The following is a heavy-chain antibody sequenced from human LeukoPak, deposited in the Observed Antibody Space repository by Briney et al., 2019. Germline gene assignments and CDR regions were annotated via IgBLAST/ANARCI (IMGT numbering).Heavy chain of an antibody. CDR3: ARDPTQYLRYGHFDY. V-gene: IGHV3-21*01. Sequence: GGSLRLSRAASGFTFSSSAMNWVRQAPGKGLEWVSSIVKGRFTISRDNAKNSLYLQMNSLSDEDTAVYYCARDPTQYLRYGHFDYWGQGTLVTVSS. D-gene: IGHD5/OR15-5a*01. CDR1: GFTFSSSA. CDR2: I. J-gene: IGHJ4*02.